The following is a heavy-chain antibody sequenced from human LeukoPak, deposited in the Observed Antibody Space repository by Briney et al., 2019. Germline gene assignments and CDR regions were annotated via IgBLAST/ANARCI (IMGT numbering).Heavy chain of an antibody. CDR1: GFTFSSYA. CDR3: AKDRVSPGFNLFDP. CDR2: INGRGDNT. V-gene: IGHV3-23*01. J-gene: IGHJ5*02. Sequence: TGGSLRLSCAASGFTFSSYAMNWVRQAPGKGLEWVSAINGRGDNTYYADSVKGRFTISRGNSKSTLFLQMNSLRAEDTAIYYCAKDRVSPGFNLFDPWGQGTLVTVSS. D-gene: IGHD2/OR15-2a*01.